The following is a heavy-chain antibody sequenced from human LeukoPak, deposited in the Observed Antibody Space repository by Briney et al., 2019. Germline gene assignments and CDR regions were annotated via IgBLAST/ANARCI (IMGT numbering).Heavy chain of an antibody. Sequence: PGGSLRLSCAASGFSFSSFAMHWVRQTPGKGLEWVANIKQDGSEKYYVDSVKGRFTISRDNAKNSLYLQMNSLRAEDTAVYYCARDFDWGQGTLVTVSS. CDR3: ARDFD. V-gene: IGHV3-7*03. CDR2: IKQDGSEK. CDR1: GFSFSSFA. D-gene: IGHD3-3*01. J-gene: IGHJ4*02.